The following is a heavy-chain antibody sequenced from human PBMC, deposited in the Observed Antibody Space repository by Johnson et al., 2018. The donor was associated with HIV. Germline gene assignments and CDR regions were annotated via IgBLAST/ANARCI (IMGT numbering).Heavy chain of an antibody. Sequence: QVQLVESGGGLVQPGGSLRLSCAASGFTFSSYAMHWVRQAPGKGLEWVAVISSDGSTKHYADSVKGRFTISRDNSKNTVSLQMNSLLPEDTAVYYCAKGTNGQSWAFDIWGQGTVVTVSS. CDR2: ISSDGSTK. CDR3: AKGTNGQSWAFDI. D-gene: IGHD2-8*01. J-gene: IGHJ3*02. CDR1: GFTFSSYA. V-gene: IGHV3-30-3*01.